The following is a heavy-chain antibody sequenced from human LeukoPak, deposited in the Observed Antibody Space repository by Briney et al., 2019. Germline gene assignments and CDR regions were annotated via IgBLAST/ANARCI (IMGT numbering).Heavy chain of an antibody. CDR2: IYPGDSDT. V-gene: IGHV5-51*01. Sequence: GESLKISCKGSGYSFTSYWIGWVRQMPGKGLEWMGIIYPGDSDTRYSPSFQGQVTISADKSISTAYLQWSSPKASDTAMYYCARPYYYDISGYPSYYFDYWGQGTLVTVSS. CDR1: GYSFTSYW. J-gene: IGHJ4*02. D-gene: IGHD3-22*01. CDR3: ARPYYYDISGYPSYYFDY.